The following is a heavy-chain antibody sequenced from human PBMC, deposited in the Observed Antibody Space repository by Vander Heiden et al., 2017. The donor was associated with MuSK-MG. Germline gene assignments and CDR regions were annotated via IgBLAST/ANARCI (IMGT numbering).Heavy chain of an antibody. Sequence: QVQLVESGGGVVQPGRSLRLACTASGFTFRNYAMHWVRQAPGKGLEWVAVISYDGSNKYYADSVKGRFTISRDNSKNTLYLQMNRLRAEDTAVYYCARDSRPGRYDSSGYYPNWGQGTLVTVSS. J-gene: IGHJ4*02. V-gene: IGHV3-30-3*01. CDR1: GFTFRNYA. CDR2: ISYDGSNK. D-gene: IGHD3-22*01. CDR3: ARDSRPGRYDSSGYYPN.